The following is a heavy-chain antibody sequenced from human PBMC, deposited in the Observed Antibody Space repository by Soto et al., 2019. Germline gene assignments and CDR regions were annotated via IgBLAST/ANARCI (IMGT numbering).Heavy chain of an antibody. J-gene: IGHJ4*02. V-gene: IGHV4-39*01. CDR1: GGSISSSSYY. D-gene: IGHD3-9*01. CDR3: ARHPGRYFDWLLSSSFDY. Sequence: PSETLSLTCTVSGGSISSSSYYWGWIRQPPGKGLEWIGSIYYSGSTYYNPSLKSRVTISVDTSKNQFSLKLSSVTAADTAVYYCARHPGRYFDWLLSSSFDYWGQGTLVTVSS. CDR2: IYYSGST.